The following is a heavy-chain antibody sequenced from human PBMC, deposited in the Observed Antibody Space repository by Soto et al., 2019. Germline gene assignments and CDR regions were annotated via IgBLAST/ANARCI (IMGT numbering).Heavy chain of an antibody. CDR3: ARVVQGIDY. Sequence: QVQLQESGPGLVKPSGTLSLTCAVSGGSISMNWWSWVRQPPGEGLEWIGEIYHSGSTNYNPSLKRRVTISVDKSKNKCPLKVSSVTAADTAVYYCARVVQGIDYWGQGTVVTVCS. J-gene: IGHJ4*02. CDR2: IYHSGST. CDR1: GGSISMNW. D-gene: IGHD3-10*01. V-gene: IGHV4-4*02.